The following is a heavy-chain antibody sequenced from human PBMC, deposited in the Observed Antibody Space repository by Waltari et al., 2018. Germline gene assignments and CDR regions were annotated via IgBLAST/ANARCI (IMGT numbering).Heavy chain of an antibody. V-gene: IGHV1-18*01. J-gene: IGHJ4*02. CDR3: ARGVTVDYSSGCLFDY. CDR1: GYTFTNYG. D-gene: IGHD6-19*01. CDR2: ISAYNGNT. Sequence: QVQLVQSGAEVKKPGASVKVSCKASGYTFTNYGISWFRQAPGQGLEWMGWISAYNGNTNYAQKLQGRVTMATDTSTSTAYMELRSLRSDDTAVYYCARGVTVDYSSGCLFDYWGQGTLVTVSS.